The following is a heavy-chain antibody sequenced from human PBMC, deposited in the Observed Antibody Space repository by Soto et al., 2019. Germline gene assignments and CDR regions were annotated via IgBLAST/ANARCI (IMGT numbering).Heavy chain of an antibody. Sequence: GASVKVSCKASGYTFISYDINWVRQATGQGLEWVGWMNPNSGNTGYAQKFQGRVTMTRDTSISTAYMELTSLRSEDTAVYYCARAKSSRAPRPYYYHYYMDVWGEGTTVSGSS. J-gene: IGHJ6*03. V-gene: IGHV1-8*01. CDR2: MNPNSGNT. CDR1: GYTFISYD. CDR3: ARAKSSRAPRPYYYHYYMDV.